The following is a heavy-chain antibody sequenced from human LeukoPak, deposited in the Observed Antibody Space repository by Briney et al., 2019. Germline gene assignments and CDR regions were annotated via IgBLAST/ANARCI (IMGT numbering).Heavy chain of an antibody. Sequence: SETLSLTCTVSGGSIRSSYYFWSWIRQPPGKGLEWIGYIHDSGSTNYNPSLKSRVTISVDTSKNQFSLKLSSVTAADTAVYYCARFQYKAAFDIWGQGTMVTVSS. CDR3: ARFQYKAAFDI. V-gene: IGHV4-61*01. CDR1: GGSIRSSYYF. CDR2: IHDSGST. D-gene: IGHD1-1*01. J-gene: IGHJ3*02.